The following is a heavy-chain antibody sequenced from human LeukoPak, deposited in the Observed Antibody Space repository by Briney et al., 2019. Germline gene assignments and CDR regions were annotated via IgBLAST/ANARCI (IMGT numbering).Heavy chain of an antibody. CDR1: GFAFSSCA. J-gene: IGHJ4*02. D-gene: IGHD2-21*02. V-gene: IGHV3-23*01. Sequence: PGGSLRLSCAASGFAFSSCAMSWVRQAPGKGLEWVSAISGSGDNTYYAHSVKGRFTVSRDNSKNTLYVQMKSLRAEDTAVYYCAKDFVVVPGNVNYFDYWGQGTLVTVSS. CDR3: AKDFVVVPGNVNYFDY. CDR2: ISGSGDNT.